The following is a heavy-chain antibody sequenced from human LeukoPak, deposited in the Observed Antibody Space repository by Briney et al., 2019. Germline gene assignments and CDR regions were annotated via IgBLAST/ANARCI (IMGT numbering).Heavy chain of an antibody. CDR3: ARGFGGFDY. CDR2: IKQDGSEE. CDR1: GFTFSSYW. J-gene: IGHJ4*02. V-gene: IGHV3-7*04. Sequence: PGGSLRLSSAASGFTFSSYWMNWVRLAPGKGLEWVANIKQDGSEEYFVDSAKGRFTISRDNAKNSLYLQMNSLRAEDTAVYYCARGFGGFDYWGQGTLVTVSS. D-gene: IGHD3-10*01.